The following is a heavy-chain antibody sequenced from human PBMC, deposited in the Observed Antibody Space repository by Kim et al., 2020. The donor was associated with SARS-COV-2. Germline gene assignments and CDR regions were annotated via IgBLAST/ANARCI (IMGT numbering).Heavy chain of an antibody. D-gene: IGHD3-16*01. V-gene: IGHV1-24*01. CDR2: FDPEDGET. CDR1: GYTLTELS. Sequence: ASVKVSCKVSGYTLTELSMHWVRQAPGKGLEWMGGFDPEDGETIYAQKFQDRVTMTEDTSTDTAYMELSSLRSEDTAVYYCATSTVITFSSWFDPWGQGTLVTVSS. J-gene: IGHJ5*02. CDR3: ATSTVITFSSWFDP.